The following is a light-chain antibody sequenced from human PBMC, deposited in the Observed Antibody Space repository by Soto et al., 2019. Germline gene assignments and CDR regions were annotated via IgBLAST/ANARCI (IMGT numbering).Light chain of an antibody. V-gene: IGLV2-11*01. CDR3: CSYAGSYTLYV. Sequence: QSALTQPRSVSGSPGQSVTISCTGTSSDVGGYTYVSWYQQHPGKSPKLMIYDVSKRPSGVPDRFSGSKSGHTASLTISGLRAEDEADYCCCSYAGSYTLYVFGTGTKLTVL. CDR2: DVS. CDR1: SSDVGGYTY. J-gene: IGLJ1*01.